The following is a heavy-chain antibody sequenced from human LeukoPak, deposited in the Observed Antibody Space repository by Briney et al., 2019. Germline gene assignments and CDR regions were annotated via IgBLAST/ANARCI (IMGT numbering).Heavy chain of an antibody. D-gene: IGHD6-13*01. CDR3: ARGYFLPYSSSWYDYFDY. CDR2: IYTSGST. V-gene: IGHV4-4*07. CDR1: GGSISSYY. J-gene: IGHJ4*02. Sequence: SETLSLTCTVSGGSISSYYWSWIRQPAGKGLEWIGRIYTSGSTNYNPSLKSRVTMSVDTSKNQFSLKLSSVTAADTAVYYCARGYFLPYSSSWYDYFDYWGQGTLVTVSS.